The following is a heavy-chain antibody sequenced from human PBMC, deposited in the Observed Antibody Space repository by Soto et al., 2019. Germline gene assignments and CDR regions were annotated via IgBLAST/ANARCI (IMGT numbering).Heavy chain of an antibody. J-gene: IGHJ4*02. CDR2: LSGSGDST. CDR3: ARAYSSNWYDY. D-gene: IGHD6-13*01. V-gene: IGHV3-23*01. CDR1: GFTFSIYA. Sequence: PGGSLRLSCAASGFTFSIYAMSWVRQAPGKGLEWVSALSGSGDSTYYADSVKGRFTISRDNSKNTLHVQMNRLRAEDTAVYYCARAYSSNWYDYWGQGT.